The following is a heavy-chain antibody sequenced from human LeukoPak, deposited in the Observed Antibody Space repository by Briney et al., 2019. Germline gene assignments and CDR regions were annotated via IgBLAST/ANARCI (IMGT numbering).Heavy chain of an antibody. V-gene: IGHV4-34*01. CDR3: ARTGDTSGYYYYYDY. CDR1: GGSFSAYY. J-gene: IGHJ4*02. D-gene: IGHD3-22*01. CDR2: INHSGST. Sequence: SETLSLTCAVYGGSFSAYYWSWIRQPPAKGLEWIGEINHSGSTKCTPYLNSRVTISLDTSTNQISLKLNSVTAADTAVYFCARTGDTSGYYYYYDYCGPRTIITVSS.